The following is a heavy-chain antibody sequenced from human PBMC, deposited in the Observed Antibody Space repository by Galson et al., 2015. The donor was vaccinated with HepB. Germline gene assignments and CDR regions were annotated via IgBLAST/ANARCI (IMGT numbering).Heavy chain of an antibody. D-gene: IGHD5-12*01. CDR2: IRYDGSNK. Sequence: SLRLSCAASGFTFSSYGMHWVRQAPGKGLEWVAFIRYDGSNKYYADSVKGRFTISRDNSKNTLYPQMNSLRAEDTAVCYCAKDVRSGYDSDAFDIWGQGTMVTVSS. V-gene: IGHV3-30*02. CDR1: GFTFSSYG. J-gene: IGHJ3*02. CDR3: AKDVRSGYDSDAFDI.